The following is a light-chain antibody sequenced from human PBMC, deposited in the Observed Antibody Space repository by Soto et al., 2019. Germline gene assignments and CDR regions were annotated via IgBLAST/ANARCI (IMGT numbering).Light chain of an antibody. V-gene: IGLV2-14*01. CDR3: SSYTSSSTLDV. CDR2: DVS. CDR1: SSDVGGYNY. Sequence: QSVLTQPASVSGSPGQSITISCTGTSSDVGGYNYVSWYQQHPGKAPKLMIYDVSNRPSGVSNRFSGSKSGNTASLTISGLQAEDEADYYCSSYTSSSTLDVFGTWTKLTVL. J-gene: IGLJ1*01.